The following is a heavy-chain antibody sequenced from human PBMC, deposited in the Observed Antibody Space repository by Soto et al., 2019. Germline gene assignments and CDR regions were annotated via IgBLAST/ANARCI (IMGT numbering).Heavy chain of an antibody. Sequence: QVQLKESGPGLVKPADTLSLKCTVSGGSITPYYWSWIRQTPGGGLEWIGYVSYNGKTNYNPSLKGPVSRSADMSKDEFSLKLTSLNAADAAIYFCARQQYTVVTAFDVWGQGTMVAVSS. CDR3: ARQQYTVVTAFDV. CDR1: GGSITPYY. CDR2: VSYNGKT. J-gene: IGHJ3*01. V-gene: IGHV4-59*07. D-gene: IGHD2-15*01.